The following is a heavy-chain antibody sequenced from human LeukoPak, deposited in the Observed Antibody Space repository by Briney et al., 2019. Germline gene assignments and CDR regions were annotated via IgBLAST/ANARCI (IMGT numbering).Heavy chain of an antibody. CDR1: EYNFINYW. J-gene: IGHJ4*02. Sequence: GESLKISCKGSEYNFINYWIGWVRQMPGKGLEWMGIIQPGDSGTRYSPSFQGQVTITADKSISTAFLQWNSLKASDTAMYYCARWPRGATAAYFDYWGQGTLVTVSS. CDR3: ARWPRGATAAYFDY. CDR2: IQPGDSGT. D-gene: IGHD6-13*01. V-gene: IGHV5-51*01.